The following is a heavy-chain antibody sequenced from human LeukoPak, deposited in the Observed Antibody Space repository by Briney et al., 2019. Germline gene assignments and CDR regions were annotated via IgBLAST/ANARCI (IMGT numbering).Heavy chain of an antibody. CDR1: GFTFSSYS. J-gene: IGHJ4*02. CDR2: ISSSSSYI. CDR3: ARDAGGVYAQFDY. V-gene: IGHV3-21*01. Sequence: GVSLRLSCAASGFTFSSYSMNWVRQAPGKGLEWVSTISSSSSYIYYADSVKGRFTISRDNAKNSLYLQMNSLRAEDTAVYYCARDAGGVYAQFDYWGQGTLVTVSS. D-gene: IGHD2-8*01.